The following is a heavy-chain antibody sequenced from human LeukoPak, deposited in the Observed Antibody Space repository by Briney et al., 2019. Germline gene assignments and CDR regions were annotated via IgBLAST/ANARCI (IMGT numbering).Heavy chain of an antibody. CDR2: IYYSGST. V-gene: IGHV4-61*08. CDR3: ARDRLDSSSWPHYYYYGMDV. Sequence: SETLSLTCTVSGGSISSGGYYWSWIRQHPGKGLEWIGYIYYSGSTNYNPSLKSRVTISVDTSKNQFSLKLSSVTAADTAVYYCARDRLDSSSWPHYYYYGMDVWGQGTTVTVSS. D-gene: IGHD6-13*01. J-gene: IGHJ6*02. CDR1: GGSISSGGYY.